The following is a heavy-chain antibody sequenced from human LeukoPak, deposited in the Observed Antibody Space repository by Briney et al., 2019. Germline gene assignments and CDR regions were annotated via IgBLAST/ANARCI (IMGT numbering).Heavy chain of an antibody. Sequence: SETLSLTCTVSGGSISSYYWSWIRQPPGKGLEWIGYIYYSGSTNYNPSLKSRVTISVDTSKNQFSLKLSSVTAADTAVYYCARPKYYYDSSGYYRSAFDIWGQGTMVTVSS. CDR1: GGSISSYY. CDR2: IYYSGST. D-gene: IGHD3-22*01. CDR3: ARPKYYYDSSGYYRSAFDI. V-gene: IGHV4-59*12. J-gene: IGHJ3*02.